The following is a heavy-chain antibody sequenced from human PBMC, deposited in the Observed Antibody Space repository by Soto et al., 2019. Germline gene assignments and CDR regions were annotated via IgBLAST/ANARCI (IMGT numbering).Heavy chain of an antibody. J-gene: IGHJ4*02. CDR1: GGTFNSYL. V-gene: IGHV1-69*06. Sequence: QAQLVQSGAEVKNPGSSVKVSCKTSGGTFNSYLIDWVRQAPGQGLEWMGGIIPAFGTAKYAQKFQGRVTITADKSTTTAYMELRTLTSEDTAVYYCARGLDQPPVGLYFDTWGQGTLVTVSS. CDR2: IIPAFGTA. D-gene: IGHD2-2*01. CDR3: ARGLDQPPVGLYFDT.